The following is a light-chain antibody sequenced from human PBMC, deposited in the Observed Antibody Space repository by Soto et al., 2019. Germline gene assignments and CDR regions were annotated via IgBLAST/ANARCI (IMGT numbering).Light chain of an antibody. Sequence: QSALTQPPSASGSLGQSVTISCTGTSSDVGGYNYVSWHQQHPGKAPKLMIYEVTKRPSGVPDRFSGSKSGNTASLTVSGLKAEDEADYYCSSFAGGGNPVLFGGGTQLTVL. V-gene: IGLV2-8*01. CDR1: SSDVGGYNY. CDR2: EVT. J-gene: IGLJ2*01. CDR3: SSFAGGGNPVL.